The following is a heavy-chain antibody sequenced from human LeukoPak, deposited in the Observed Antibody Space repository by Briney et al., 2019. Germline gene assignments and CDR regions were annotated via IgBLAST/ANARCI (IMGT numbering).Heavy chain of an antibody. CDR3: ARQYASRLGGCPIDY. V-gene: IGHV4-39*01. J-gene: IGHJ4*02. Sequence: SETLSLTCTVSGGSISSSSYYWGWIRQPPGKGLEWIGSIYYSGSTYYNPSLKSRVTISVDTSKNQFSLKLSSVTAADTAVYYCARQYASRLGGCPIDYWGQGTLVTVSS. CDR2: IYYSGST. D-gene: IGHD2-15*01. CDR1: GGSISSSSYY.